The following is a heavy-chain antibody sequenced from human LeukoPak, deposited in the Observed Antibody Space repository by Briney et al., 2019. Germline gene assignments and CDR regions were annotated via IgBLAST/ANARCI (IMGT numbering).Heavy chain of an antibody. CDR3: AKVMVVTAILDY. Sequence: GRSLRLSCAASGFTFSSYGMHRVRQAPGKGLEWVAVISYDGSNKYYADSVKGRFTISRDNSKNTLYLQMNSLRAEDTAVYYCAKVMVVTAILDYWGQGTLVTVSS. CDR1: GFTFSSYG. D-gene: IGHD2-21*02. J-gene: IGHJ4*02. CDR2: ISYDGSNK. V-gene: IGHV3-30*18.